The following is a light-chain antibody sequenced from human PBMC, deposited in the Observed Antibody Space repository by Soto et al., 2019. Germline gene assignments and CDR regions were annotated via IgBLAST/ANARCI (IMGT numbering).Light chain of an antibody. V-gene: IGLV1-44*01. CDR3: AAWDDSLNGYV. CDR1: SSNIGSNS. Sequence: QSVLTQPPSASWTPGPRVTIPGSGTSSNIGSNSVSWYQQLPGTAPKLLIYNNNQRPSGVPGRFSGSKSGTSASLAISGLQSGNEADYYCAAWDDSLNGYVFGTGTKGTVL. CDR2: NNN. J-gene: IGLJ1*01.